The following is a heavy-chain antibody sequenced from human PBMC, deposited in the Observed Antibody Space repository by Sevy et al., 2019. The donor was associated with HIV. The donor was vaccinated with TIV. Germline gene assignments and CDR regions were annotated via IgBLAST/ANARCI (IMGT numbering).Heavy chain of an antibody. V-gene: IGHV3-23*01. CDR3: AKRRGQSGLSGGGANYGMDV. CDR1: GFPFSNFA. Sequence: GGSLRLSCAASGFPFSNFAMSWVRQAPGKGLEWVSTLIGGGSRTYYADSVTGRFITSRDNSRNALYLQMNSLRAEDTAIYYCAKRRGQSGLSGGGANYGMDVCGRGTTVTVSS. CDR2: LIGGGSRT. J-gene: IGHJ6*02. D-gene: IGHD2-8*02.